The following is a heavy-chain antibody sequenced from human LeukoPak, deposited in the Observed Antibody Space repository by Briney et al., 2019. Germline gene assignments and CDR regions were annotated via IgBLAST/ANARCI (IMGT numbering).Heavy chain of an antibody. J-gene: IGHJ4*02. CDR2: IIPILGIA. Sequence: SVKVSCKASGGTFSSYAISWVRQAPGQGLEWMGRIIPILGIANYAQKFQGRVTITADKSTSTAYMELSSLRSEDTAVYYCARVLIYGYSPDSHCYWGQGTLVTVSS. CDR3: ARVLIYGYSPDSHCY. CDR1: GGTFSSYA. D-gene: IGHD5-18*01. V-gene: IGHV1-69*04.